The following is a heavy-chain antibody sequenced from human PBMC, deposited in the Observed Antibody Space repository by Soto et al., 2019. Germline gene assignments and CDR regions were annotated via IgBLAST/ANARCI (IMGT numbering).Heavy chain of an antibody. J-gene: IGHJ6*02. CDR3: ASDILHSPVFYYYYALDV. CDR1: GFTFSDYY. D-gene: IGHD2-8*01. Sequence: GGSLRLSCAASGFTFSDYYMSWIRQAPGKGLEWVSYISNSDTIYYADSVKGRFTISRDNAKNSLFLHMNGLTAEDTAVYYCASDILHSPVFYYYYALDVWGQGTTVTVSS. V-gene: IGHV3-11*01. CDR2: ISNSDTI.